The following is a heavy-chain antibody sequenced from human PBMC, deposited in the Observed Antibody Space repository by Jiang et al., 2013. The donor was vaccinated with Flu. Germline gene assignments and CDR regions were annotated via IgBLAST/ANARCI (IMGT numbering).Heavy chain of an antibody. V-gene: IGHV4-59*01. J-gene: IGHJ6*02. D-gene: IGHD3-16*01. CDR2: IYYSGST. Sequence: GSGLVKPSETLSLTCTVSGGSISSYYWSWIRQPPGKGLEWIGYIYYSGSTNYNPSLKSRVTISVDTSKNQFSLKLSSVTAADTAVYYCARCRGDSLGEDYYYYYGMDVWGQGTTVTVSS. CDR3: ARCRGDSLGEDYYYYYGMDV. CDR1: GGSISSYY.